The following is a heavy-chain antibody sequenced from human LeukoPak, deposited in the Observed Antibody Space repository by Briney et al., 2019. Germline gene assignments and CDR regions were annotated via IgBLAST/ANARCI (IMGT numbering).Heavy chain of an antibody. Sequence: PSGGSLRLSCAASGFTFSSYAMSWVRQAPGKGLEWVSAISGSGGSTYYADSVKGRFTISRDNSKNTLYLQMNSLRAEDTAVYYCAKVPIRYFDWSNYFDYWGQGTLVTVSS. V-gene: IGHV3-23*01. CDR3: AKVPIRYFDWSNYFDY. CDR2: ISGSGGST. J-gene: IGHJ4*02. D-gene: IGHD3-9*01. CDR1: GFTFSSYA.